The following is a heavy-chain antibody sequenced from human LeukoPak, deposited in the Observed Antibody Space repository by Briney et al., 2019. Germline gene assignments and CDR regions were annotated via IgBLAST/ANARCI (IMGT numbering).Heavy chain of an antibody. D-gene: IGHD3-16*02. CDR2: ISWNSGSI. CDR1: GFTFDDYA. CDR3: AKSDDYVWGSYRPFDY. V-gene: IGHV3-9*01. J-gene: IGHJ4*02. Sequence: GRSLRLSCAASGFTFDDYATHWVRQAPGKGLEWVSGISWNSGSIGYADSVKGRFTISRDNAKNSLYLQMNSLRAEDTALYYCAKSDDYVWGSYRPFDYWGQGTLVTVSS.